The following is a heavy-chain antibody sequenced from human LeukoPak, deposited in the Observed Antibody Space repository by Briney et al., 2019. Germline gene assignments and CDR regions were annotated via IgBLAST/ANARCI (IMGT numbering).Heavy chain of an antibody. J-gene: IGHJ3*02. Sequence: PGGSLRLSCAASGFTFSSYALHWVRQAPGKGLEWVTVISYDGSSKYYADSVKGRFTISRDNSKNTLYLQMNSLRAEDTAVYYCARDIQLGHAFDIWGQGTMVTVSS. CDR3: ARDIQLGHAFDI. CDR1: GFTFSSYA. V-gene: IGHV3-30*04. D-gene: IGHD5-18*01. CDR2: ISYDGSSK.